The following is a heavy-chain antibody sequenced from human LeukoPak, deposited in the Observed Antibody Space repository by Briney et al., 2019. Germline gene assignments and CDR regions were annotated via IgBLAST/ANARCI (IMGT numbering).Heavy chain of an antibody. CDR3: AKDRTRVKIAAAGSNDY. Sequence: GGSLRLSCAASGFTFSSYGMHWVRQAPGKGLEWVAVISYDGSNKYYADSVKGRFTISRDNSKNTLYLQMNSLRAEDTAVYYCAKDRTRVKIAAAGSNDYWGQGTLVTVSS. V-gene: IGHV3-30*18. CDR1: GFTFSSYG. CDR2: ISYDGSNK. J-gene: IGHJ4*02. D-gene: IGHD6-13*01.